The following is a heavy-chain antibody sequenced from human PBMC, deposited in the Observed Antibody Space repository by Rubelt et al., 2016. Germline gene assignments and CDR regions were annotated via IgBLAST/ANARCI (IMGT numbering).Heavy chain of an antibody. Sequence: GLEWIGSIYHSGSTNYNPSLKSRVTMSVDTSKNQFSLKLSSVTAADTAVYYCARVSPSDSSSWYGIRFRPNYYYYGMDVWGQGTTVTVSS. J-gene: IGHJ6*02. D-gene: IGHD6-13*01. CDR3: ARVSPSDSSSWYGIRFRPNYYYYGMDV. CDR2: IYHSGST. V-gene: IGHV4-38-2*02.